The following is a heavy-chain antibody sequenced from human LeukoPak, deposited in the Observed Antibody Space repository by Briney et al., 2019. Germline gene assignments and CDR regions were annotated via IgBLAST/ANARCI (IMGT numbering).Heavy chain of an antibody. CDR3: AKDIAAAGGPCAY. J-gene: IGHJ4*02. Sequence: PGRSLRLSCAASGFTFSGYDMHWVRQAPGKGLEGVALIRSDGSDKYYADSVKGRFTISRDNSKNTVFLQMNSLRAEDTAVYYCAKDIAAAGGPCAYWGRGTLVTVSS. V-gene: IGHV3-33*06. D-gene: IGHD6-13*01. CDR1: GFTFSGYD. CDR2: IRSDGSDK.